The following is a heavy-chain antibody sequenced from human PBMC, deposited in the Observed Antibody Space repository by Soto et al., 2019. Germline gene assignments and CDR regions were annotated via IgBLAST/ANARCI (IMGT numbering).Heavy chain of an antibody. CDR1: GYSFTNYW. Sequence: PGESLKISCKGSGYSFTNYWIGWVRQMPGKGLEWMGIIYPGDSDTRYSPSFQGQVTISADKSISTAYLQWSSLKASDTAMYYCARIAWLYYYDSSPRNWFDPWGQGTLVTVSS. V-gene: IGHV5-51*01. CDR3: ARIAWLYYYDSSPRNWFDP. J-gene: IGHJ5*02. CDR2: IYPGDSDT. D-gene: IGHD3-22*01.